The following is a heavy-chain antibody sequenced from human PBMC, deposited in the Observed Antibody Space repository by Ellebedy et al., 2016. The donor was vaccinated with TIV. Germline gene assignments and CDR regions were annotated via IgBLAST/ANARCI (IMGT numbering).Heavy chain of an antibody. V-gene: IGHV4-59*12. Sequence: SETLSLTXTVSGGSISSYYWSWIRQPPGKGLEWIGYIYYSGSTNYNPSLKSRVTISVDTSKNQFSLKLSSVTAADTAVYYCARGGPNTMVRGKVDYWGQGTLVTVSS. D-gene: IGHD3-10*01. CDR3: ARGGPNTMVRGKVDY. J-gene: IGHJ4*02. CDR2: IYYSGST. CDR1: GGSISSYY.